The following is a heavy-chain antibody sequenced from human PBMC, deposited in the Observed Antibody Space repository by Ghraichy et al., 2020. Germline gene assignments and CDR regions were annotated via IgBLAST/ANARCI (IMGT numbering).Heavy chain of an antibody. CDR3: ARGTHASGSDS. J-gene: IGHJ4*02. CDR2: TYYRSKWYN. V-gene: IGHV6-1*01. CDR1: GDSVSSNIAA. D-gene: IGHD6-19*01. Sequence: SETLSLTCAISGDSVSSNIAAWNWIRQSPSGGLEWLGRTYYRSKWYNDYAPSVKSRITINSDTSKNQFSLQLSSVTPEDTAVYFCARGTHASGSDSWGQGTLVTVSS.